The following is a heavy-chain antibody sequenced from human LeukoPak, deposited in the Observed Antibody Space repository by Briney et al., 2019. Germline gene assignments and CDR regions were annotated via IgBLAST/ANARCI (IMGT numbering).Heavy chain of an antibody. J-gene: IGHJ4*02. CDR2: INHSGST. Sequence: SETLSLTCAVYGESFSGYRWSWIRQPPGKGLEWIGEINHSGSTNYNPSLKSRVTISVATSKNQFSLKLTSVTAADTAIYYCATRDYWGQGTLVTVSS. V-gene: IGHV4-34*01. CDR1: GESFSGYR. CDR3: ATRDY.